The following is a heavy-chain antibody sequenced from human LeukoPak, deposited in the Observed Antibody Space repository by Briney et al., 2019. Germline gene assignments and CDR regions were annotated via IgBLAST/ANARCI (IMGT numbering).Heavy chain of an antibody. CDR1: GGSISRFY. J-gene: IGHJ4*02. D-gene: IGHD4-11*01. V-gene: IGHV4-4*07. Sequence: SETLSLTCTVSGGSISRFYWSWIRQPAGRGLEWIGRIYTSGSAHYNPSLKSRVTMSVDTSKNQFSLKLSSVTAADTAVYYCARRHYSNYYFDYWGQGTLVTVSS. CDR2: IYTSGSA. CDR3: ARRHYSNYYFDY.